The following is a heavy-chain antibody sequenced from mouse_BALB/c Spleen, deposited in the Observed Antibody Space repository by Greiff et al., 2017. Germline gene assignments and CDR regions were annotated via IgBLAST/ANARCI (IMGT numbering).Heavy chain of an antibody. CDR2: ISSGGSYT. J-gene: IGHJ2*01. Sequence: EVQVVESGGGLVKPGGSLKLSCAASGFTFSSYAMSWVRQSPEKRLEWVAEISSGGSYTYYPDTVTGRFTISRDNAKNTLYLEMSSLRSEDTAMYYCARVYYGNYERGLDYWGQGTTLTVSS. V-gene: IGHV5-9-4*01. D-gene: IGHD2-1*01. CDR3: ARVYYGNYERGLDY. CDR1: GFTFSSYA.